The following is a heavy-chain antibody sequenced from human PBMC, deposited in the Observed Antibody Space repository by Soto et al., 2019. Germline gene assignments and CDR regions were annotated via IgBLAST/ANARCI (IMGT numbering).Heavy chain of an antibody. J-gene: IGHJ3*02. CDR2: IYWNDDQ. V-gene: IGHV2-5*01. D-gene: IGHD7-27*01. CDR1: GFSLSTRAVG. Sequence: QITLKESGPTLVKPTQTLTLTCTFSGFSLSTRAVGVGWIRQPPGKALEWLALIYWNDDQRYSPSLKNRLTITKDTSKNHVVLTMTNMDPADTATYYCAHRQDLGAFDICGQGTMVTVSS. CDR3: AHRQDLGAFDI.